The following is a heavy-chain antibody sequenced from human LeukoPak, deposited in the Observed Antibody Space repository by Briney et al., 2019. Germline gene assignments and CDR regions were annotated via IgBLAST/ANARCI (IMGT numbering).Heavy chain of an antibody. CDR1: GFIFSNYW. CDR3: AREGLPAAGDC. Sequence: GESLRLSCAASGFIFSNYWMRWVRQAPGKGLEWVANIKGDGSDKNYVDSVKGRFTISRDNAKNSMYLEMNGLRGDDTAVYYCAREGLPAAGDCWGQGTLVTVSS. J-gene: IGHJ4*02. V-gene: IGHV3-7*01. CDR2: IKGDGSDK. D-gene: IGHD2-2*01.